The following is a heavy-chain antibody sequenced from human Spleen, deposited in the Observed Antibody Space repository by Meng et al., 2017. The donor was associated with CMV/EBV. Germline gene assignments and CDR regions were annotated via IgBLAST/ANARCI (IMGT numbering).Heavy chain of an antibody. D-gene: IGHD5-18*01. CDR3: ARHSQGFSDYYGLDV. CDR2: IYWDDDN. V-gene: IGHV2-5*02. CDR1: GFSLTTSGMA. J-gene: IGHJ6*02. Sequence: QVTLKESGPTLVKPTQTLTLTCTFSGFSLTTSGMAVGWIRQPPGKALEWLALIYWDDDNRYSPSLKSRLTITKDTSKNQVVLTMTNMDPVDTATYYCARHSQGFSDYYGLDVWGQGTTVTVSS.